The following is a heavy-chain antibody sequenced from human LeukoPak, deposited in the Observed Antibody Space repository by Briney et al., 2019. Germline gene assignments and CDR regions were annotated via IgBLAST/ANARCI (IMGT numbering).Heavy chain of an antibody. D-gene: IGHD7-27*01. J-gene: IGHJ4*02. V-gene: IGHV4-61*01. Sequence: SETLSLTCTVSGYSISSGYHWGWIRQPPGKGLEWIGYIYYSGSTNYNPSLKSRVTISVDTSKNQFSLKLSSVTAADTAVYYCARSFGRTGDRGNFDYWGQGTLVTVSS. CDR2: IYYSGST. CDR1: GYSISSGYH. CDR3: ARSFGRTGDRGNFDY.